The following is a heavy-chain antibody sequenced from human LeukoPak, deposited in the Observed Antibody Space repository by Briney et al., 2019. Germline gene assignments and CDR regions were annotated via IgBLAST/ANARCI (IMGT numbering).Heavy chain of an antibody. CDR2: ISHTGST. CDR3: ARDGYVSSSWPNWFDP. V-gene: IGHV4-38-2*02. D-gene: IGHD6-13*01. CDR1: GYSISRGYY. Sequence: SETLSLTCTVSGYSISRGYYWGWIRQPPGKGLEWIGSISHTGSTYYNPSLKGRVTISLDTSKNRFSLKLTSVTAADTAVYYCARDGYVSSSWPNWFDPWGQGTLVTVSS. J-gene: IGHJ5*02.